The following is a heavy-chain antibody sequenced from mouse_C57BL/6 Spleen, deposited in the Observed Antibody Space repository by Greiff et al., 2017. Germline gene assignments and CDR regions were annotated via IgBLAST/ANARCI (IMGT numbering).Heavy chain of an antibody. Sequence: QVQLQQSGAELARPGASVKLSCKASGYTFTSYGISWVKQRTGQGLEWIGEIYPRSGNTYSNEKFKGKATLTADKSSSTAYMELRSLTSEDSAVYFCARHSLGLALLAMDYWGQGTSGTVSS. V-gene: IGHV1-81*01. J-gene: IGHJ4*01. CDR1: GYTFTSYG. CDR2: IYPRSGNT. CDR3: ARHSLGLALLAMDY. D-gene: IGHD4-1*01.